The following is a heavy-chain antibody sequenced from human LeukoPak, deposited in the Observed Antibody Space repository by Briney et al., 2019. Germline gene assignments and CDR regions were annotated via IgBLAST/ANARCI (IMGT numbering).Heavy chain of an antibody. CDR2: INRNGSST. CDR3: ARAPVPSCSGVLCYPFDY. V-gene: IGHV3-20*04. Sequence: GGSLRLSCAGSGFTFDNYGMSWVRQAPGKGLEWVSRINRNGSSTGYSDSVKGRFTISRDNSKNTLYLQMNSLRAEDAAVYYCARAPVPSCSGVLCYPFDYWGQGTLVTVSS. D-gene: IGHD2-15*01. J-gene: IGHJ4*02. CDR1: GFTFDNYG.